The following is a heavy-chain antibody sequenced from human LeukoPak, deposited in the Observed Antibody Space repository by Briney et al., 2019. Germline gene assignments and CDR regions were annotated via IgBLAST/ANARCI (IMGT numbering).Heavy chain of an antibody. V-gene: IGHV4-61*01. Sequence: SETLSLTCTVSSGSVSSPSNYWGWIRQSPGRGLEWTGNVYYTGSTTYSPSLKSRVTISVDTSKNQFSLKLSSVTAADTAVYYCATAGLRWSHYFDTWGQGTLVTVSS. D-gene: IGHD4-23*01. CDR1: SGSVSSPSNY. CDR2: VYYTGST. CDR3: ATAGLRWSHYFDT. J-gene: IGHJ4*02.